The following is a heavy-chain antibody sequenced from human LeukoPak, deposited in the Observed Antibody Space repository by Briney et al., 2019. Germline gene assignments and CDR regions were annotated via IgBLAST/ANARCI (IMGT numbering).Heavy chain of an antibody. D-gene: IGHD2-2*01. CDR1: GGTFSSYA. CDR2: IIPIFGTA. CDR3: ARENEVCSSTSCYSD. V-gene: IGHV1-69*13. J-gene: IGHJ4*02. Sequence: ASVKVSCKASGGTFSSYAISWVRQAPGQGLELTGGIIPIFGTANYAQKFQGRVTITADESTSTAYMELSSLRSEDTAVYYCARENEVCSSTSCYSDWGQGTLVTVSS.